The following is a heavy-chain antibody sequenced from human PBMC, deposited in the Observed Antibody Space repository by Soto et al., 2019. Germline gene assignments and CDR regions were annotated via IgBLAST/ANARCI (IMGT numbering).Heavy chain of an antibody. V-gene: IGHV2-5*01. D-gene: IGHD3-10*01. CDR1: GFSLSTSGVG. J-gene: IGHJ5*02. CDR2: IYWNDDK. Sequence: QITLKESGPTLVKPTQTLTLTCTFSGFSLSTSGVGVGWIRQPPGKALEWLALIYWNDDKRYSPSLKSRLTITKDTSKNQVVLTLTNMDPVDTATYYCAHTWFSRGYNWFDPWGQGTLVTVSS. CDR3: AHTWFSRGYNWFDP.